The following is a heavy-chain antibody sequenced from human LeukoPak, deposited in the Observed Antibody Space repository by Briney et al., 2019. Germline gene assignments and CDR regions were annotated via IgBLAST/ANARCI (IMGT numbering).Heavy chain of an antibody. CDR2: IYYAGST. V-gene: IGHV4-39*01. CDR1: GGSISSSSCY. J-gene: IGHJ4*02. Sequence: PSETLSLTCSVSGGSISSSSCYCGWLRQPPGKGLEWIGSIYYAGSTSYNPSLKSRVTISVDTSKNQFSLKLSSVTAADTAVYYCARHVGYRQLERRGSFDYWGQGTLVTVSS. D-gene: IGHD1-1*01. CDR3: ARHVGYRQLERRGSFDY.